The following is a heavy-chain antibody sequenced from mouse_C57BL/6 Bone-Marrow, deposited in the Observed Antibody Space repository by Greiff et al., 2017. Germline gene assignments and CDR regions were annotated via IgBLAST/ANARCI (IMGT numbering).Heavy chain of an antibody. CDR2: IDPSDSYT. CDR3: ARWGCSSSY. CDR1: GYTFTSYW. Sequence: QVQLQQPGAELVKPGASVKLSCKASGYTFTSYWMQWVKQRPGQGLEWIGEIDPSDSYTNYNQKFKGKATLTVDTSSSTAYMQLSSLTSEDSAVYYCARWGCSSSYWGQGTSVTVSS. D-gene: IGHD1-1*01. V-gene: IGHV1-50*01. J-gene: IGHJ4*01.